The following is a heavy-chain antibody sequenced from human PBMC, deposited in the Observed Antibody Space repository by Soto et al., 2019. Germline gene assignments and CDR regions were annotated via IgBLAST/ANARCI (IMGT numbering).Heavy chain of an antibody. CDR3: ARAGDDYGDYYYFDY. D-gene: IGHD4-17*01. CDR1: SGPISSSNW. CDR2: MYHSGST. V-gene: IGHV4-4*02. J-gene: IGHJ4*02. Sequence: QVQLQESGPGLVKPSGTLSLTCAVSSGPISSSNWWSWVRQPPGKGLERIGEMYHSGSTNYTPSLKSRVTISVDKSKTQFSLKLSSVTAADTAVYYCARAGDDYGDYYYFDYWGQGTLVTDSS.